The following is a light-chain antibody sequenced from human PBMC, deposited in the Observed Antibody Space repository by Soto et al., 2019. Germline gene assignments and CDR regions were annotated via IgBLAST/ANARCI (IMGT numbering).Light chain of an antibody. Sequence: QSALTQPRSVSGSPGQSVTISCTGTSSDVGTYDYVSWYQQHPGKAPKVMIYDVNKRPSGVPNRFSGSKSGNTASLTISGLQAEDEADYYCCSYAGSYTFLFGGGTKLTVL. CDR2: DVN. CDR3: CSYAGSYTFL. V-gene: IGLV2-11*01. J-gene: IGLJ3*02. CDR1: SSDVGTYDY.